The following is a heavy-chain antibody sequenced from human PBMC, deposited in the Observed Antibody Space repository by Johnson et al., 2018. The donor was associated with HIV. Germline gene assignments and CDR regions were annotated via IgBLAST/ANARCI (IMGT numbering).Heavy chain of an antibody. V-gene: IGHV3-30*04. J-gene: IGHJ3*02. D-gene: IGHD5-12*01. CDR3: ARDVGGWGYRHAFDM. Sequence: QVQLVESGGGVVQPGRSLRLSCVASGFTLSNNAMHWVRQAPGKGLEWVAVISYDGSNKYYAHSVNGRFTISRDNAKNSVYLQMNSLRAEDTALYYCARDVGGWGYRHAFDMWGQGTMVTVSS. CDR2: ISYDGSNK. CDR1: GFTLSNNA.